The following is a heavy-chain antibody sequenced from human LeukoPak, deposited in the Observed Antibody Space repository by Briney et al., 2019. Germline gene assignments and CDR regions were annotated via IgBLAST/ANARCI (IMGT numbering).Heavy chain of an antibody. CDR2: INPSGGST. V-gene: IGHV1-46*01. Sequence: ASVKVSCKASGYTFTSYYMHWVRQAPGQGLEWIGIINPSGGSTSYAQKFQGRVTMTRDTPTSTVYMELSSLRSEDTAVYYCARDGHIARRGSCYSLNYWGQGTLVTVSS. CDR1: GYTFTSYY. CDR3: ARDGHIARRGSCYSLNY. J-gene: IGHJ4*02. D-gene: IGHD2-15*01.